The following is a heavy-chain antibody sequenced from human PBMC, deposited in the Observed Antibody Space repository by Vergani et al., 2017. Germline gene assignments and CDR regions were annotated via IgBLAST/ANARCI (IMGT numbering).Heavy chain of an antibody. CDR3: AKDFGLGYCSGGSCYPDY. CDR1: GFTFDDYT. Sequence: EVQLVESGGVVVQPGGSLRLSCAASGFTFDDYTMHWVRQAPGKGLEWVSLISWDGGSTYYADSVKGRFTISRDNSKNSLYLQMNSLRTEDTALYYCAKDFGLGYCSGGSCYPDYWGQGTLVTVSS. D-gene: IGHD2-15*01. J-gene: IGHJ4*02. CDR2: ISWDGGST. V-gene: IGHV3-43*01.